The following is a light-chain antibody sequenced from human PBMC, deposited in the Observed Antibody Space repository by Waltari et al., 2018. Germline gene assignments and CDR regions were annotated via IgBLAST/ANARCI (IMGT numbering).Light chain of an antibody. CDR2: AAS. Sequence: DIQMTQSPSSLSASVGDRVTITCRASQNINKYLNWYQQKPGKAPKLLIYAASSLQSGFPSRFSGSGSGTDYTLTISSLQPEDSATYYCQQSYSTPPITFGQGTKLEIK. V-gene: IGKV1-39*01. CDR3: QQSYSTPPIT. J-gene: IGKJ2*01. CDR1: QNINKY.